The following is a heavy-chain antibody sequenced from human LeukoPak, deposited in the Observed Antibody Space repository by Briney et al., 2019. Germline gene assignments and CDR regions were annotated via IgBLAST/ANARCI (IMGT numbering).Heavy chain of an antibody. V-gene: IGHV4-34*01. D-gene: IGHD3-10*01. CDR1: GGSFSGYY. J-gene: IGHJ5*02. CDR2: INHSGST. CDR3: ARLWFSKVDP. Sequence: PSETLSLTCAVYGGSFSGYYWSWIRQPPGKGLEWIGEINHSGSTNYNPSLKSRVTISVDTSKNQFSLKLSSVTAADTAVYHCARLWFSKVDPWGQGTLVTVSS.